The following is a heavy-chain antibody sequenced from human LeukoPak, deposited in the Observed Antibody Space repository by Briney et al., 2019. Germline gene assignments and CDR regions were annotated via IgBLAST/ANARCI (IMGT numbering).Heavy chain of an antibody. V-gene: IGHV3-74*01. J-gene: IGHJ4*02. CDR3: ARDGYSFGHDFDY. D-gene: IGHD5-18*01. CDR1: GFTFSSYW. Sequence: GGSLRLSCAASGFTFSSYWMHWVRHTPGKGLVWVSRIKSDGSSTSYADSVKGRFTISRDNAKNTLYPQMNSLRAEDTAVYYCARDGYSFGHDFDYWGQGTLVTVSS. CDR2: IKSDGSST.